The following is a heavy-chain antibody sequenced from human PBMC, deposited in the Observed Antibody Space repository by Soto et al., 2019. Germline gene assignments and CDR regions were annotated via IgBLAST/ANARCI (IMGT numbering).Heavy chain of an antibody. CDR3: ARDYRGYDILTGYYKSLGY. D-gene: IGHD3-9*01. J-gene: IGHJ4*02. CDR2: INPNSGGT. V-gene: IGHV1-2*04. Sequence: QVQLVQSGAEVKKPGASVKVSCKASGYTFTGYYMHWVRQAPGQGLEWMGWINPNSGGTNYAQKFQGWVIMTRDTSISTAYMELSRLRSDDTAVYYCARDYRGYDILTGYYKSLGYWGQGTLVTVSS. CDR1: GYTFTGYY.